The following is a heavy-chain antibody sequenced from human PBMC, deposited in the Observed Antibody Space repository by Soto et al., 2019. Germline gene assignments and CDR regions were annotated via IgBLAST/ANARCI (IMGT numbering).Heavy chain of an antibody. CDR2: ISGGGNDR. V-gene: IGHV3-23*01. D-gene: IGHD5-12*01. CDR3: ARSLFMVAPDNEPFDY. Sequence: VQLLESGGSTVQPGGSLTLSCAASGFPFSSYAMSWVRQTPEKGLEWVAGISGGGNDRYYADFVQGRFTFSRDNSRNILYLQMNSLRAEDTAMYYCARSLFMVAPDNEPFDYWGQGTLFTFSS. CDR1: GFPFSSYA. J-gene: IGHJ4*02.